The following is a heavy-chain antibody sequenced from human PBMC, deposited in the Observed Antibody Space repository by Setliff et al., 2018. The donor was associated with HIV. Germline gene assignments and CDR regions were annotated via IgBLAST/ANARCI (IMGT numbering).Heavy chain of an antibody. D-gene: IGHD2-15*01. V-gene: IGHV4-59*08. Sequence: TLSLTCTVSGVSIGNFYWSWVRQSPGRGLEWIGFIFFTGTTNYNPSLKSRVTISVDTSKNQLSLNLTSVTAADTAVYYCARRGTIWHGVDYHYMDVWGKGTTVTV. CDR3: ARRGTIWHGVDYHYMDV. CDR2: IFFTGTT. J-gene: IGHJ6*03. CDR1: GVSIGNFY.